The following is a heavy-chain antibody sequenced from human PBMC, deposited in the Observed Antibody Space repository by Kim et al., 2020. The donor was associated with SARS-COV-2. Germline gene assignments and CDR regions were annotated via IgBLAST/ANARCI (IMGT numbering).Heavy chain of an antibody. CDR2: IWYDGSNK. J-gene: IGHJ6*02. D-gene: IGHD2-2*01. V-gene: IGHV3-33*01. CDR3: ARDREVPAAISRSPRPYYYYGMDV. Sequence: GGSLRLSCAASGFTFSSYGMHWVRQAPGKGLEWVAVIWYDGSNKYYADSVKGRFTISRDNSKNTLYLQMNSLRAEDTAVYYCARDREVPAAISRSPRPYYYYGMDVWGQGATVTVSS. CDR1: GFTFSSYG.